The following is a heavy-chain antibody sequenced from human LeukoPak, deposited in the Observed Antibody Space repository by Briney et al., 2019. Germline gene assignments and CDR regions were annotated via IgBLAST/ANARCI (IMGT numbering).Heavy chain of an antibody. J-gene: IGHJ4*02. CDR1: GFTFSSYS. V-gene: IGHV3-7*01. CDR3: ARVAYNWNDAFDY. CDR2: IKQDGSEK. D-gene: IGHD1-20*01. Sequence: GGSLRLSCAASGFTFSSYSMNWVRQAPGKGLEWVANIKQDGSEKYYVDSVKGRFTISRDNAKNSLYLQMNSLRAEDTAVYYCARVAYNWNDAFDYWGQGTLVTVSS.